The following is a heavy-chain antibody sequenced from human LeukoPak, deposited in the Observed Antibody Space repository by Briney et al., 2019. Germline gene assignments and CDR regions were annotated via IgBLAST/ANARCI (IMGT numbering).Heavy chain of an antibody. D-gene: IGHD4-17*01. J-gene: IGHJ4*02. CDR3: ARESSYHYGY. Sequence: SETLSLTCAVYGGSFSGYYWSWIRQPPGKGLEWIGEINHSGSTNYNPSLKSRVTISVDTSKNQFSLKLSSVTAADTAVYYCARESSYHYGYWGQGTLSPSPQ. V-gene: IGHV4-34*01. CDR2: INHSGST. CDR1: GGSFSGYY.